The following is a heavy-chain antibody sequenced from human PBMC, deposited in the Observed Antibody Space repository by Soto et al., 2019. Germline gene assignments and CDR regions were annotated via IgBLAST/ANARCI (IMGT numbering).Heavy chain of an antibody. V-gene: IGHV3-30*18. CDR1: GFTFSTYG. CDR2: ISYEGSDK. CDR3: AKDATYLSGKNYYYFGMDV. Sequence: QVHLVASGGGVVQPGRSLRLSCAASGFTFSTYGMHWVRQAPGKGLEWVALISYEGSDKYYAFSVKGRFTNSRDNSKNPLYLPMNSLGPEDKAVYSCAKDATYLSGKNYYYFGMDVWGQGTTVTVSS. D-gene: IGHD1-26*01. J-gene: IGHJ6*02.